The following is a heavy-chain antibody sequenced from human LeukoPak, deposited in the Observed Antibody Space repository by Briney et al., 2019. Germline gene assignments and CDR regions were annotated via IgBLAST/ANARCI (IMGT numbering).Heavy chain of an antibody. J-gene: IGHJ4*02. CDR3: TRQWRTPSDY. V-gene: IGHV3-74*03. CDR2: INGDGTST. CDR1: GFIFSPYW. D-gene: IGHD6-19*01. Sequence: GGSLRLSCAASGFIFSPYWMHWVRQKPGEGPLWLSRINGDGTSTAYAHSVQGRFIISRDNAMNTLYLQMNSLRVDDTAVYYCTRQWRTPSDYWGLGTVVTVSS.